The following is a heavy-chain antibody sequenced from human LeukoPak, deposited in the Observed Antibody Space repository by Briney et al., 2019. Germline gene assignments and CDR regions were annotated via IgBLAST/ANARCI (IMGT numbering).Heavy chain of an antibody. J-gene: IGHJ5*02. D-gene: IGHD2-2*01. CDR1: GGSFSGYY. CDR3: ARDRIVVVPAAGRGWFDP. CDR2: INHSGST. Sequence: SETLSLTCAVYGGSFSGYYWSWIRQPPGKGLEWIGEINHSGSTNYNPSLKSRVTISVDTSKNQFSLKLSSVTAADTAVYYCARDRIVVVPAAGRGWFDPWGQGTLVTVSS. V-gene: IGHV4-34*01.